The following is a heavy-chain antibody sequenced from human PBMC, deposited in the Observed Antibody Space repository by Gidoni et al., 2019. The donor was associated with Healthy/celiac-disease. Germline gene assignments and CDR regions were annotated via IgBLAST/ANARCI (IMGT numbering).Heavy chain of an antibody. D-gene: IGHD3-10*01. Sequence: EVQLVESGGGLVQPGGSLRLSCAASGFTFGDYAMHWVRQAPGKGLEWVSGISWNSGSIGYADSVKGRFTISRDNAKNSLYLQMNSLRAEDTALYYCAKDRGKGYYYDYMDVWGKGTTVTVSS. CDR2: ISWNSGSI. CDR1: GFTFGDYA. V-gene: IGHV3-9*01. J-gene: IGHJ6*03. CDR3: AKDRGKGYYYDYMDV.